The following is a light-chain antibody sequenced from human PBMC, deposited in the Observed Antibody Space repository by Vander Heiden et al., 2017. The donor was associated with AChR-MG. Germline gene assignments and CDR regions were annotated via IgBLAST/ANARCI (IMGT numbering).Light chain of an antibody. CDR1: ISNIGSRFA. Sequence: QSVLTQPPSVSGAPGQRVTISCTGSISNIGSRFAVHWYQQLPGTAPKLLISANSNRPSGVPDRFSGSKSGTSASLAITGLQAEDEADYYCQSYDSSLSAVVFGGVTKLTVL. CDR3: QSYDSSLSAVV. J-gene: IGLJ2*01. V-gene: IGLV1-40*01. CDR2: ANS.